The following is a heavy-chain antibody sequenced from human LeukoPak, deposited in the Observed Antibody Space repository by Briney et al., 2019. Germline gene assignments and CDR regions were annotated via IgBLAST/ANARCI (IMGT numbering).Heavy chain of an antibody. D-gene: IGHD3-22*01. CDR2: ISYDGSNK. V-gene: IGHV3-30*03. CDR3: ATDYYDSSGCAY. CDR1: GFTFSSYG. J-gene: IGHJ4*02. Sequence: QPGGSLRLSCAASGFTFSSYGMHWVRQAPGKGLELVAVISYDGSNKYYADSVKGRFTISRDNSKNTLYLQMNSLRAEDTAVYYCATDYYDSSGCAYWGQGTLVTVSS.